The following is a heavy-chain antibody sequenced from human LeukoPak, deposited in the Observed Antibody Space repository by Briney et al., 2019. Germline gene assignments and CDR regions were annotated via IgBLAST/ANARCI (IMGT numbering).Heavy chain of an antibody. J-gene: IGHJ3*02. CDR2: INHSGST. D-gene: IGHD5-18*01. CDR3: AGAERQTAMVTRAAFNI. V-gene: IGHV4-34*01. CDR1: GGSFSGYY. Sequence: PSETLSLTCAVYGGSFSGYYWSWIRQPPGKGLEWIGEINHSGSTNYNPSLKSRVTISVDTSKNQFSLKLSSVTAADTAVYYCAGAERQTAMVTRAAFNIWGQGTMVTVSS.